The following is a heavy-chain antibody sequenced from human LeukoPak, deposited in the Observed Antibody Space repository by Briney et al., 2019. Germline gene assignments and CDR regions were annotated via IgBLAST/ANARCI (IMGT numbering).Heavy chain of an antibody. CDR1: GITFSSYS. CDR3: VRDQGGLGY. CDR2: ISSFSGTI. V-gene: IGHV3-48*01. J-gene: IGHJ4*02. D-gene: IGHD3-16*01. Sequence: GGSLRLSCVASGITFSSYSMNWVRQAPGKGLEWVSYISSFSGTINYADSVKGRFTISRDNAKNSLYLQMNSLRAEDTAVYYCVRDQGGLGYWGQGTLVTVSS.